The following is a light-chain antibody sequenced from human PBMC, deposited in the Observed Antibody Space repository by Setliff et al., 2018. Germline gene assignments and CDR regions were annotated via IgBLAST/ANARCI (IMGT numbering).Light chain of an antibody. V-gene: IGLV2-11*01. CDR1: SSDVGAYNY. CDR3: CSFAGTYYV. CDR2: DVT. J-gene: IGLJ1*01. Sequence: QSALTQPRSVSGSPGQSVTISCTGTSSDVGAYNYVFWYQHHPGKVPKLMVYDVTKRPSGVPDRFSGSKSGNTASLTISGLQAEDEADYYCCSFAGTYYVFGSGTKVTVL.